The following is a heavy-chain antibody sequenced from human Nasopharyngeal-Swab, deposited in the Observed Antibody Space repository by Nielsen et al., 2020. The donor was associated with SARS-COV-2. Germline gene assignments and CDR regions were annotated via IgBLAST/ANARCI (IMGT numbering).Heavy chain of an antibody. CDR3: AREGGSSGRAGWIDP. CDR2: ITPEGAPH. CDR1: GFAFSSYP. V-gene: IGHV3-30*14. Sequence: GESLKISCAVSGFAFSSYPMHWVRQAPGKGLEWVAVITPEGAPHAYADSVKDRFTISRDNSKNILYLQMNSLRPDDMDVYYCAREGGSSGRAGWIDPWGQGTLITVSS. J-gene: IGHJ5*02. D-gene: IGHD6-19*01.